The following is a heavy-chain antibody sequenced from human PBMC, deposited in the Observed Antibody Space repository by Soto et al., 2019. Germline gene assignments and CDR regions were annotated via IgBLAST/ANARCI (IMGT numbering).Heavy chain of an antibody. Sequence: SETLSLTCTVSSSPINSRYYWGWIRQTPGKGLEWVASIYHSGSTHYNPSLKSRATISVDTSNNQFSLRLSSVTAADTAIYYCARNTSGRNFAYWGQGTQVTVSS. CDR2: IYHSGST. CDR1: SSPINSRYY. V-gene: IGHV4-38-2*02. D-gene: IGHD6-19*01. J-gene: IGHJ4*02. CDR3: ARNTSGRNFAY.